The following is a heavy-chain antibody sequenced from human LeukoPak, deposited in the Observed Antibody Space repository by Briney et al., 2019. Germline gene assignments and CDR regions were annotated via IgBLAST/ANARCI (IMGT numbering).Heavy chain of an antibody. CDR3: AKDQDYYDSSAYY. CDR1: GFTFSSYA. CDR2: ISSNGGST. Sequence: GGSLRLSCAASGFTFSSYAMHWVRQAPGKGLEYVSAISSNGGSTYYANSVKGRFTISRDNSKNTLYLQMNSLRAEDTAVYYCAKDQDYYDSSAYYWGQGTLVTVSS. D-gene: IGHD3-22*01. J-gene: IGHJ4*02. V-gene: IGHV3-64*01.